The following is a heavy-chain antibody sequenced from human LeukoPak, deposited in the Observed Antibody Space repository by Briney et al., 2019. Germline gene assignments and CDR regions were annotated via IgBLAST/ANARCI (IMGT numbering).Heavy chain of an antibody. D-gene: IGHD2-15*01. V-gene: IGHV3-53*01. CDR1: GLTVSSNY. CDR2: IYSGGST. J-gene: IGHJ4*02. Sequence: GGSLRLSCAASGLTVSSNYMSWVRQAPGKGLEWVSIIYSGGSTYYADSVKGRFTISRDNPKNTLYLQMNSLRAEDTAVYYCARAPGYCSGGSCCSLLDYWGQGTLVTVSS. CDR3: ARAPGYCSGGSCCSLLDY.